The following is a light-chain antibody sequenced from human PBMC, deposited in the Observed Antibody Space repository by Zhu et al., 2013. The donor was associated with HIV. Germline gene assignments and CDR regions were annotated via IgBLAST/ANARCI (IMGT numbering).Light chain of an antibody. V-gene: IGKV3-15*01. CDR1: QNVNKN. CDR3: QHYNNWPPWT. Sequence: DIVLTQSPGTLSLSPGERATLSCRASQNVNKNLAWYQHKRGQSPRLLFSGASTRATGVPPRFSGSGSATEFTLTISGLQSDDFAVYYCQHYNNWPPWTFGQGTTVEMK. J-gene: IGKJ1*01. CDR2: GAS.